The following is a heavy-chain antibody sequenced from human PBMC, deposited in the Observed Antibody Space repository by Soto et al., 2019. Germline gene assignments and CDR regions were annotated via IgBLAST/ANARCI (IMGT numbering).Heavy chain of an antibody. CDR1: GGSVSSSSYY. Sequence: SETLSLTCTVSGGSVSSSSYYWGWIRQPPGKGLEWIGSIYYSGSTYYNPSLKSRVTISVDTSKNKFSLKLSSVTAADTAVYYCARHGRLVLRYFDYWGQGTLVTVSS. V-gene: IGHV4-39*01. D-gene: IGHD6-19*01. J-gene: IGHJ4*02. CDR2: IYYSGST. CDR3: ARHGRLVLRYFDY.